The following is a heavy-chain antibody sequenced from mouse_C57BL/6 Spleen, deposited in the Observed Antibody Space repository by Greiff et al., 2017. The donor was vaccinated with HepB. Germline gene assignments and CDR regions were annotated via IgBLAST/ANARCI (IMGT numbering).Heavy chain of an antibody. CDR1: GYSITSGYY. V-gene: IGHV3-6*01. CDR2: ISYDGSN. Sequence: VQLKESGPGLVKPSQSLSLTCSVTGYSITSGYYWNWIRQFPGNKLEWMGYISYDGSNNYNPSLKNRISITRDTSKNQFFLKLNSVTTEDTATYYCAREGYSNPEYWGQGTTLTVSS. J-gene: IGHJ2*01. CDR3: AREGYSNPEY. D-gene: IGHD2-5*01.